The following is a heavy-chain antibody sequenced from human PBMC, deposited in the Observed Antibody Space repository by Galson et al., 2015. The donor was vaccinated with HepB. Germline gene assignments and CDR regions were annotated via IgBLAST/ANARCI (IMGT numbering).Heavy chain of an antibody. CDR3: ARAQDYGDPYYFDY. CDR1: GFTFSSYS. CDR2: ISSSSSYI. Sequence: SLRLSCAASGFTFSSYSMNWVRQAPGKGLEWVSSISSSSSYIYYADSVRGRFTISRDNAKNSLYLQMNSLRAEDTAVYYCARAQDYGDPYYFDYWGQGTLVTVSS. V-gene: IGHV3-21*01. J-gene: IGHJ4*02. D-gene: IGHD4-17*01.